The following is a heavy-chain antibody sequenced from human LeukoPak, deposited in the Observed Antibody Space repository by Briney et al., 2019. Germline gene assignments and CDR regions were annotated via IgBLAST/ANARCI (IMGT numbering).Heavy chain of an antibody. D-gene: IGHD6-19*01. V-gene: IGHV3-43D*03. Sequence: GGSLRLSCAASGFTFDDYAMHWVRQAPGKGLEWVSLISWDGGSTYYADSVKGRSTISRDNSKNSLYLQMNSLRAEDTALYYCAKDYSSGWYPGALDYWGQGTLVTVSS. J-gene: IGHJ4*02. CDR1: GFTFDDYA. CDR3: AKDYSSGWYPGALDY. CDR2: ISWDGGST.